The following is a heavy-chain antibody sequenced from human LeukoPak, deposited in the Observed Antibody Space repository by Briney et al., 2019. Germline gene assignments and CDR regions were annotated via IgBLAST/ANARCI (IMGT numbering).Heavy chain of an antibody. V-gene: IGHV3-11*06. CDR3: ARGQGSAPPYYGMDV. Sequence: GESLKISCKVSGYTFSNYYMTWLRQAPGKGLEWVSYISRSSSYTNYADSVKGRITTSRDNAKNSLYLQMDSLRAEDTAVYYCARGQGSAPPYYGMDVWGQGTTVTVSS. CDR2: ISRSSSYT. J-gene: IGHJ6*02. CDR1: GYTFSNYY.